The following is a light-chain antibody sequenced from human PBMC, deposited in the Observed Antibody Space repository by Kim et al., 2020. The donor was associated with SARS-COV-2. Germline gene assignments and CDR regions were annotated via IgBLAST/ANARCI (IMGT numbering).Light chain of an antibody. CDR1: QSVTNNY. V-gene: IGKV3D-20*01. Sequence: LSPGERATLSCGASQSVTNNYLAWFQQKPGLAPRLLVYDAFNRATGIPDRFSGSGSGTDFTLTISRLEPEDFAVYYCQQYGTSPYTFGQGTKLEI. CDR3: QQYGTSPYT. J-gene: IGKJ2*01. CDR2: DAF.